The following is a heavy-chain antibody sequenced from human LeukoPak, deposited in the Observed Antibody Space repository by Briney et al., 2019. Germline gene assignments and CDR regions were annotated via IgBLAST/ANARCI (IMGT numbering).Heavy chain of an antibody. CDR1: GFTFGSYG. CDR3: AIMHGYYDGSGYWVQ. J-gene: IGHJ1*01. D-gene: IGHD3-22*01. V-gene: IGHV3-23*01. CDR2: ITPNADRT. Sequence: GGSLRLSCAASGFTFGSYGMSWVGQAPGKGLEWVSFITPNADRTSYADSVEGRFTISRDNPRNTLYMQMNSLRDEDTALYYCAIMHGYYDGSGYWVQWGQGTLVTVSS.